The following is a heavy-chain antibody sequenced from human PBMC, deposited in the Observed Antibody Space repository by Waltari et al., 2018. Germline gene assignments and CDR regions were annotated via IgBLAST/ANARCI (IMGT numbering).Heavy chain of an antibody. D-gene: IGHD7-27*01. V-gene: IGHV3-21*01. CDR3: VSGGWGFYFDY. CDR1: GFSVRSYS. Sequence: EVQLVESGGGLVKPGGSLRLSCGASGFSVRSYSMNWVRQAPGNGLEWVSSISSSTTYIHYADSVKGRFTISRDNAKNSLYLQMNSLRVEDTAVYYCVSGGWGFYFDYWGQGTVVTVSS. J-gene: IGHJ4*02. CDR2: ISSSTTYI.